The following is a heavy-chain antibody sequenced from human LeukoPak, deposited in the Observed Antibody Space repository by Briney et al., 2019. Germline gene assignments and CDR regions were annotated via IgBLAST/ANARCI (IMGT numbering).Heavy chain of an antibody. Sequence: SETLSLTCTVSGGSISSYYWSWIRQPPGKGLEWIGYIYYSGSTNYNPSLKSRVTISVDTSKNQFSLKLSSVTAADTAVYYCARAWYSSSFDAFDIWGQGTMVTVSS. CDR1: GGSISSYY. V-gene: IGHV4-59*01. J-gene: IGHJ3*02. CDR2: IYYSGST. CDR3: ARAWYSSSFDAFDI. D-gene: IGHD6-13*01.